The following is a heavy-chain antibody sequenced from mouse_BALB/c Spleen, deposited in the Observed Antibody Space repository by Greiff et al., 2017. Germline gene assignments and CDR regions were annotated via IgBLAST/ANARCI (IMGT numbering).Heavy chain of an antibody. CDR2: IWGDGST. Sequence: QVQLQQSGPGLVAPSQSLSITCTVSGFSLTGYGVNWVRQPPGKGLEWLGMIWGDGSTDYNSALKSRLSISKDNSKSQVFLKMNSLQTDDTARYYCARDPNWDGYAMDYWGQGTSVTVSS. D-gene: IGHD4-1*01. V-gene: IGHV2-6-7*01. CDR1: GFSLTGYG. CDR3: ARDPNWDGYAMDY. J-gene: IGHJ4*01.